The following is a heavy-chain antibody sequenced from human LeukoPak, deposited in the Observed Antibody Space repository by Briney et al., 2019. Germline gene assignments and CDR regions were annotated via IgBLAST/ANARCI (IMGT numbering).Heavy chain of an antibody. Sequence: PGGSLRLSCAASGFAFSNAVHWVRQAPGKGLECVAVISHDGSKKYYADFVKGRFTISRDNSKNTLYLHMNSLIPEDTAVYFCAKDWKFYYVSGSFFPDNWGQGTLVTVSS. CDR2: ISHDGSKK. J-gene: IGHJ4*02. CDR1: GFAFSNA. V-gene: IGHV3-30-3*01. D-gene: IGHD3-10*01. CDR3: AKDWKFYYVSGSFFPDN.